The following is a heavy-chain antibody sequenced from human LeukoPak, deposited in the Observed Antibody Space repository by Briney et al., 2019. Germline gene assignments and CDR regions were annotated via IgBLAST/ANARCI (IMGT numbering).Heavy chain of an antibody. CDR3: ARVYGYNYRWFDP. CDR1: GDSISTSSYY. V-gene: IGHV4-39*07. D-gene: IGHD5-24*01. Sequence: SETLSLTCTVSGDSISTSSYYWGWIRQPPGKGLEWIGSIYYTGSTYYNPSLKSRVTISVDTSKNQFSLKLSSVTAADTAVYYCARVYGYNYRWFDPWGRGTLVTVSS. CDR2: IYYTGST. J-gene: IGHJ5*02.